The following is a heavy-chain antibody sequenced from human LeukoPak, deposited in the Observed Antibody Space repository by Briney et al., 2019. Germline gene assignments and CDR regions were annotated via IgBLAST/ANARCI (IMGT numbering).Heavy chain of an antibody. J-gene: IGHJ6*02. CDR1: GFTVSSNY. D-gene: IGHD6-13*01. CDR3: ARDKRRSSWAPGGAYYYGMDI. CDR2: IYSGGST. V-gene: IGHV3-53*01. Sequence: GGSLRLSCAASGFTVSSNYMSWVRQAPGKGLEWVSVIYSGGSTYYADSVKGRFTISRDNSKNTLYLQMNSLRAEDTAVYYSARDKRRSSWAPGGAYYYGMDIWGQGTTVTVSS.